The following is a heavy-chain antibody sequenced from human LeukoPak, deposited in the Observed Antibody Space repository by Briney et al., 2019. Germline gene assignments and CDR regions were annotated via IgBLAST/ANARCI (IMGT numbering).Heavy chain of an antibody. CDR2: ISSSSSYI. Sequence: ESGGSLRLSCAASGFIFSSYNMNWVRRAPGKGLEWVSFISSSSSYIYYADSVKGRFTISRDNAKNSLYLQMNSLRAEDTAVYYCARAPGYRSFLDYWGQGTLVTVSS. D-gene: IGHD6-13*01. J-gene: IGHJ4*02. V-gene: IGHV3-21*01. CDR3: ARAPGYRSFLDY. CDR1: GFIFSSYN.